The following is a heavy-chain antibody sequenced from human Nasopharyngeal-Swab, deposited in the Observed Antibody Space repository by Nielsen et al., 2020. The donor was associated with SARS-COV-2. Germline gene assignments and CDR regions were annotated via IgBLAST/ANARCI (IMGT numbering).Heavy chain of an antibody. CDR3: AKGRSYSEEGYFDY. J-gene: IGHJ4*02. D-gene: IGHD6-13*01. Sequence: GGSLRLSCAASGFTFDDYTMHWVRQAPGKGLEWVSLISWDGGSTYYADSVKGRFTIPRDNSKNSLYLQMNSLRTEDAALYYCAKGRSYSEEGYFDYWGQGTLVTVSS. CDR1: GFTFDDYT. V-gene: IGHV3-43*01. CDR2: ISWDGGST.